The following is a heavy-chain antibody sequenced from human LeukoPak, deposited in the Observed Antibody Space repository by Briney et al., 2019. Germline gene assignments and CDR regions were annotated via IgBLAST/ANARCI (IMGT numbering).Heavy chain of an antibody. V-gene: IGHV5-51*01. J-gene: IGHJ4*02. CDR2: IYPGDSDT. CDR3: ARLASRYYYDSSGYSLDY. D-gene: IGHD3-22*01. CDR1: GYSFTSYW. Sequence: VESLKISCKGSGYSFTSYWIGWVRQMPGKGLEWMGIIYPGDSDTRYSPSFQGQVTISADKSISTAYLQWSSLKASDTAMYYCARLASRYYYDSSGYSLDYWGQGTLVTVSS.